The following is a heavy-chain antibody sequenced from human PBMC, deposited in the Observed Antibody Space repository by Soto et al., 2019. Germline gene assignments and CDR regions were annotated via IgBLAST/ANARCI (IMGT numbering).Heavy chain of an antibody. CDR1: GYTFTSYA. V-gene: IGHV1-3*01. CDR2: INAGSGNT. J-gene: IGHJ6*02. Sequence: GASVKVSCKASGYTFTSYAMHLVRQAQGKRLEFMGGINAGSGNTRCSQKFQGRVTITRDTSASTAYMELSSLRSEDTAVYYCARSIDPWGQGTLVTVSSGKQTPASVKVSCKASGYTFTSYYYGMDVWGQGTTVTVSS. D-gene: IGHD5-18*01. CDR3: ARSIDPWGQGTLVTVSSGKQTPASVKVSCKASGYTFTSYYYGMDV.